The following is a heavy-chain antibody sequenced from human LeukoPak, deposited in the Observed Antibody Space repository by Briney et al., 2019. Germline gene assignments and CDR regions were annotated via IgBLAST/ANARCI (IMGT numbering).Heavy chain of an antibody. Sequence: SQTLSLTCTVSGGSISSGASDWGWIRQHPKRGLEWVGYINHSGSTYYNPSLGSRVTMSVDTSKNQFSLKLSSVTAADSAVYYCARAARQGFAMIVVPFFYFDLWGRGTLVTVSS. CDR1: GGSISSGASD. V-gene: IGHV4-31*03. D-gene: IGHD3-22*01. CDR3: ARAARQGFAMIVVPFFYFDL. CDR2: INHSGST. J-gene: IGHJ2*01.